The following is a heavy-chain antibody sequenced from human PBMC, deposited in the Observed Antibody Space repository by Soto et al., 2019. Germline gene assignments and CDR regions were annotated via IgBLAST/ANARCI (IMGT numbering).Heavy chain of an antibody. CDR2: IIPISGTA. Sequence: QVQLVQSGSEVKKPGSSVKVSCKASGGTFSSYAISWVRQAPGQGLEWMGGIIPISGTANYAQKFQGRVTITADESTSTAYMDLSSLRSEDTAVYYCARNESKGNSSSWLDYYYYGMDVWGQGTTVTVSS. D-gene: IGHD6-13*01. J-gene: IGHJ6*02. CDR3: ARNESKGNSSSWLDYYYYGMDV. CDR1: GGTFSSYA. V-gene: IGHV1-69*01.